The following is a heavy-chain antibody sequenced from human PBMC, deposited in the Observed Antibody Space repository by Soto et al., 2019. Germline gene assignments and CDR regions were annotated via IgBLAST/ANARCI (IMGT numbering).Heavy chain of an antibody. V-gene: IGHV1-2*04. J-gene: IGHJ4*02. CDR3: ARVYSSSSAFFFDY. D-gene: IGHD6-6*01. Sequence: VASVKVSCKASGYTFTGYYMHWVRQAPGQGLEWMGWINPNSGGTNYAQKFQGWVTMTRDTSISTAYMELSRLRSDDTAVYYCARVYSSSSAFFFDYWGQGTLVTVSS. CDR1: GYTFTGYY. CDR2: INPNSGGT.